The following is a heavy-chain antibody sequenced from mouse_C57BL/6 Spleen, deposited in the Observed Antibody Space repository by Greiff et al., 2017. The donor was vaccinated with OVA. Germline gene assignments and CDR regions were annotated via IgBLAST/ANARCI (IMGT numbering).Heavy chain of an antibody. CDR2: INPNNGGT. V-gene: IGHV1-22*01. Sequence: VQLKQSGPELVKPGASVKMSCKASGYTFTDYNMHWVKQSHGKSLEWIGYINPNNGGTSYNQKFKGKATLTVNKSSSTAYMELRSLTSEDSAVYYCARPRSYGSSGYFDYWGQGTTLTVSS. CDR1: GYTFTDYN. D-gene: IGHD1-1*01. CDR3: ARPRSYGSSGYFDY. J-gene: IGHJ2*01.